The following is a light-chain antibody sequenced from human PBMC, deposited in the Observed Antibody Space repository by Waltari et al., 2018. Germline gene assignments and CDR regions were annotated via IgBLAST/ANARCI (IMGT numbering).Light chain of an antibody. CDR2: DAS. Sequence: EIALTQSPATLSLSPGEVVTLSCRASQIVSTYLAWYQQKPGQAPRLLIYDASIRAADIPARFSGSGSETDFTLTISSLDPEDFAIYYCQQRSTWPRVGVTFGQGTRVDLK. CDR3: QQRSTWPRVGVT. CDR1: QIVSTY. J-gene: IGKJ1*01. V-gene: IGKV3-11*01.